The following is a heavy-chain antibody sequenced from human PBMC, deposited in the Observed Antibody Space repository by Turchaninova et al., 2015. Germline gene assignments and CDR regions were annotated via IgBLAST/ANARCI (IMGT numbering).Heavy chain of an antibody. CDR2: IWYDGSNK. CDR3: ARNSLQFVLDAFDI. D-gene: IGHD5-24*01. CDR1: GFTFSNYG. J-gene: IGHJ3*02. Sequence: QVQLVESGGGVVQPGRSLRLSCAASGFTFSNYGMQWVRQAPGKGLGWLAVIWYDGSNKFYAYSVKGRFIISRDNSKKTFYLQMNSLRAEDTAVYYCARNSLQFVLDAFDIWGQGTMVTVFS. V-gene: IGHV3-33*01.